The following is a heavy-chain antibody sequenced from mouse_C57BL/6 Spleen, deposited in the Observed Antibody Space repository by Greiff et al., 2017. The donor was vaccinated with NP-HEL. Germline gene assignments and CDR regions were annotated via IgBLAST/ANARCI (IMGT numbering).Heavy chain of an antibody. Sequence: VQLQQSGTELVKPGASVKLSCKASGYTFTSYWMHWVKQRPGQGLEWIGNINPSNGATSYNEKFKSKATLTVDKSSSTAYMQLSSLTSEDSAVYYCANIDFDWDDAFDYWGQGTTLTVSS. CDR3: ANIDFDWDDAFDY. J-gene: IGHJ2*01. CDR2: INPSNGAT. V-gene: IGHV1-53*01. CDR1: GYTFTSYW. D-gene: IGHD4-1*01.